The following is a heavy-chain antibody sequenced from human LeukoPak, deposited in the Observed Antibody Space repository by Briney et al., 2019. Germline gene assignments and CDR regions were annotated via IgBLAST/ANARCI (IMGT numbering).Heavy chain of an antibody. Sequence: AGGSLRLSCAASGFTFSSYSMNWVRQAPGKGLEWVSSISSSSSYIYYADSVKGRFTISRDNAKNSLYLQMNSLRAEDTAVYYCAIMGLAMVRGVMYDYWGQGTLVTVSS. CDR3: AIMGLAMVRGVMYDY. J-gene: IGHJ4*02. V-gene: IGHV3-21*01. CDR2: ISSSSSYI. D-gene: IGHD3-10*01. CDR1: GFTFSSYS.